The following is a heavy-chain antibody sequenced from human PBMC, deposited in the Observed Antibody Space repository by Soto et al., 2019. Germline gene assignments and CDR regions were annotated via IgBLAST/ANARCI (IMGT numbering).Heavy chain of an antibody. CDR2: ISVHNGNT. J-gene: IGHJ4*02. D-gene: IGHD3-10*01. CDR1: GYSFTSYG. V-gene: IGHV1-18*01. CDR3: ARDVNVGRADY. Sequence: QVQLVQSGAEMKKPGASVKVSCKASGYSFTSYGISWVRQAPGQGLEWLGWISVHNGNTDYAQKLQGRVTMTTDTSTSTAYMELRSLRSDDTAVYYCARDVNVGRADYWGQGTLVTVSS.